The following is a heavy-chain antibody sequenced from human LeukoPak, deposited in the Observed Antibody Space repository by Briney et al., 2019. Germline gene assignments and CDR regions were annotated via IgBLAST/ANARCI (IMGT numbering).Heavy chain of an antibody. Sequence: SQTLSLTCAISGDSVSSNSVAWNWIRQSPSRGLEWLGRTYYRSKWYNDYAVSVKGRVTINPDTSKNQFSLQLNSVTPEDTAVYYCARDHCSGGSCHWRFDYWGQGTLVTVSS. V-gene: IGHV6-1*01. CDR1: GDSVSSNSVA. CDR2: TYYRSKWYN. CDR3: ARDHCSGGSCHWRFDY. D-gene: IGHD2-15*01. J-gene: IGHJ4*02.